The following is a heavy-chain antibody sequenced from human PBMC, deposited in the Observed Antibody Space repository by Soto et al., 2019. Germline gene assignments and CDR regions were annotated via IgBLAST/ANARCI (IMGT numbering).Heavy chain of an antibody. CDR3: AKVQVAVAGRAFDY. Sequence: HPGGSLRLSCAASGFTFGYYWMSWVRRAPGKGLEWVSAISGSGGSTYYADSVKGRFTISRDNSKNTLYLQMNSLRAEDTAVYYCAKVQVAVAGRAFDYWGQGTLVTVSS. V-gene: IGHV3-23*01. J-gene: IGHJ4*02. D-gene: IGHD6-19*01. CDR2: ISGSGGST. CDR1: GFTFGYYW.